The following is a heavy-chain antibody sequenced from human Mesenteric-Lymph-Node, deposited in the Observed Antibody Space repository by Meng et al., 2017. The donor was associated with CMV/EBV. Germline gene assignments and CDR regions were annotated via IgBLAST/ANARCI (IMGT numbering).Heavy chain of an antibody. Sequence: SLKISCVVSGFTFDDYAMHWVRQAPGKGLEWVSGISWNSGSIGYADSVKGRFTISRDNSKNTLYLQMNSLRAEDTAVYYCARERVGARDYYYGMDVWGQGTTVTVSS. CDR3: ARERVGARDYYYGMDV. D-gene: IGHD1-26*01. V-gene: IGHV3-9*01. J-gene: IGHJ6*02. CDR1: GFTFDDYA. CDR2: ISWNSGSI.